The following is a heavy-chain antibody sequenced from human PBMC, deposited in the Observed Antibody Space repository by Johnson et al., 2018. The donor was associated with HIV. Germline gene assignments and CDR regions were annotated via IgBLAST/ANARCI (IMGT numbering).Heavy chain of an antibody. CDR1: GYTFSTYA. J-gene: IGHJ3*02. CDR2: ISYDRNNK. D-gene: IGHD6-6*01. Sequence: VQLVESAGGVVQPGRSLRLSCAASGYTFSTYAMHWVRQAPGKGLEWVTVISYDRNNKYYADSVKGRFTVSRDNSKNTLYLQMNSLRPEDTAVYYCARDLVATSSSLAFDMWGQGTMVTVSS. CDR3: ARDLVATSSSLAFDM. V-gene: IGHV3-30*14.